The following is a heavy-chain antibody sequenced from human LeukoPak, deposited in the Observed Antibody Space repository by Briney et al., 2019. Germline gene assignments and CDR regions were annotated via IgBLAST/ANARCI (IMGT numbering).Heavy chain of an antibody. CDR2: IYYSGST. J-gene: IGHJ3*02. V-gene: IGHV4-39*01. CDR3: ARGFSGSDWGAFDI. Sequence: KPSETLSLTCTVSGGSISSSSYYWGWIRQPPGKGLEWIGSIYYSGSTYYNPSLKSRVTISVDTSKNQFSLKLSSVTAADTAVYYCARGFSGSDWGAFDIWGQGTMVTVSS. D-gene: IGHD1-26*01. CDR1: GGSISSSSYY.